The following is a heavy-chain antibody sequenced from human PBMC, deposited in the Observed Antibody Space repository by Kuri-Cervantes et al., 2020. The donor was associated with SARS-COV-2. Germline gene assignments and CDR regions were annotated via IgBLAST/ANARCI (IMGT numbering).Heavy chain of an antibody. CDR3: ARANEYYDILTGRNDAFDI. V-gene: IGHV4-34*01. CDR2: VNHRGST. D-gene: IGHD3-9*01. CDR1: GESFSGYY. Sequence: SETLSLTCAFYGESFSGYYWNWIRQSPGKGLEWIGEVNHRGSTNYNPSLKSRVTISVDTSSKQFSLKLSSVTAEDTAVYYCARANEYYDILTGRNDAFDIWGQGTMVTVSS. J-gene: IGHJ3*02.